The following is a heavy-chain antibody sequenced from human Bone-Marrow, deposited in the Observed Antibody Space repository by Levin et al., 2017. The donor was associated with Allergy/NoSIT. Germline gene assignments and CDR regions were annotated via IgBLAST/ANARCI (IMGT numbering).Heavy chain of an antibody. CDR2: ISSDGAIK. D-gene: IGHD2-15*01. J-gene: IGHJ4*02. CDR3: ARHGPIVVVPVASGLGGWGAIDH. V-gene: IGHV3-30*03. Sequence: PGGSLRLSCAASGFTFDVYGMHWVRQAPGKGLEWVASISSDGAIKYYADSVKGRFTISRDNSKNTLYVQMNSLRAEDTAGYFCARHGPIVVVPVASGLGGWGAIDHWGQGTLVTVSS. CDR1: GFTFDVYG.